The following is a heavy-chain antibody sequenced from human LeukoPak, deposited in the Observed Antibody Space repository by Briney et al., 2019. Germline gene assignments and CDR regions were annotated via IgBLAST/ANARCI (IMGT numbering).Heavy chain of an antibody. CDR3: AKKYSYGSGTYLYYFDY. Sequence: KSGGSLRLSCAASGFTFSSYSMNWVRQAPGKGLEWVSSISSSSSYIYYADSVKGRFTISRDNAKNTLYLQMNSLRAEDTAVYYCAKKYSYGSGTYLYYFDYWGQGTLVTVSS. CDR2: ISSSSSYI. D-gene: IGHD3-10*01. J-gene: IGHJ4*02. V-gene: IGHV3-21*04. CDR1: GFTFSSYS.